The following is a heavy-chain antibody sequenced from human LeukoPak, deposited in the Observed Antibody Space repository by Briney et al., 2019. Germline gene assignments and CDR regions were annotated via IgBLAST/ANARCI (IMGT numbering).Heavy chain of an antibody. V-gene: IGHV3-23*01. J-gene: IGHJ5*02. D-gene: IGHD6-19*01. CDR2: TSSSGSNT. CDR3: ARDRLQLIAVAGRPWFDP. Sequence: QPGGSLRLSCAASGFAFSSYAMSWVRQAPGKGLEWVSATSSSGSNTNYPDSVKGRFTISRDNSKNTLYLQMNTLRAEDTAVYYCARDRLQLIAVAGRPWFDPWGQGTLVTVSS. CDR1: GFAFSSYA.